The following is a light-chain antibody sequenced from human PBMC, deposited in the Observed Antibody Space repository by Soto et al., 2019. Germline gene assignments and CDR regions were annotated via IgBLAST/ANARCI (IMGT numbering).Light chain of an antibody. CDR3: QSYDTSLSGCVV. CDR1: SSNIGAGYD. V-gene: IGLV1-40*01. CDR2: GNN. J-gene: IGLJ2*01. Sequence: QSVLTQPPSVSGAPGQRVTIPCTGSSSNIGAGYDVHWYQHLPGTAPKLLIYGNNNRPSGVPDRFSGSKSGTSASLAITGLQAEDEADYYCQSYDTSLSGCVVFGGGTKLTVL.